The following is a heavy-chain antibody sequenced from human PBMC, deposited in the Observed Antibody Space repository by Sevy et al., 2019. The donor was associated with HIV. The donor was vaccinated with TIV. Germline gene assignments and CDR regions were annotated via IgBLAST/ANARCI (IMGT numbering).Heavy chain of an antibody. Sequence: GGSLRLSCAASGFTFSKAWMSWVRQAPGKGLEWVSYISSSSSTIYYADSVKGRFTISRDNAKNSLYLQMNSLRAEDTAVYYCARDPTYYYGSGSSLSYGMDVWGQGTTVTVSS. CDR2: ISSSSSTI. J-gene: IGHJ6*02. CDR3: ARDPTYYYGSGSSLSYGMDV. V-gene: IGHV3-48*01. D-gene: IGHD3-10*01. CDR1: GFTFSKAW.